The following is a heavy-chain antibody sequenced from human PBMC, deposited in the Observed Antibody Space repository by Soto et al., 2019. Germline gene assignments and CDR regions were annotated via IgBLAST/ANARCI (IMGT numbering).Heavy chain of an antibody. D-gene: IGHD6-19*01. CDR1: GASVSSYY. J-gene: IGHJ6*03. CDR3: GAAVAGDDYSPYYYRDV. CDR2: IYYSGSA. Sequence: SETLSLTCTVSGASVSSYYWSWIRQPPGKGLEWIGYIYYSGSANYNPSLKSRVTISVDTSKNQVSLKLSSVTAADTAVYYCGAAVAGDDYSPYYYRDVWGKGTTVTVSS. V-gene: IGHV4-59*02.